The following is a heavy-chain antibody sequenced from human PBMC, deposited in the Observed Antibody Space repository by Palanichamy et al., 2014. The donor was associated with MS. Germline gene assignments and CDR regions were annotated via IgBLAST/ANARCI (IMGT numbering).Heavy chain of an antibody. D-gene: IGHD6-25*01. Sequence: QVQLQQWGAGLLKPSETLSLTCAVYGGSFTAYYWTWIRQSPGKELEWIGEINHSGSSNHNPSLKSRITISLDTSKNQFSLNLRSVTAADTAVYYCARGSPYTSGWLYDGYYAMDVWGQGTTVTVSS. CDR1: GGSFTAYY. CDR3: ARGSPYTSGWLYDGYYAMDV. CDR2: INHSGSS. J-gene: IGHJ6*02. V-gene: IGHV4-34*01.